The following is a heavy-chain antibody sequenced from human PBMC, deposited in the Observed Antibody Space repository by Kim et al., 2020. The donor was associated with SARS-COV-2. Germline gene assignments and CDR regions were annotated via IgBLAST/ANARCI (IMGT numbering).Heavy chain of an antibody. CDR3: ASLRRGAVAGIIGTSNNWFDP. CDR1: GGSISSSSYY. D-gene: IGHD6-19*01. V-gene: IGHV4-39*01. J-gene: IGHJ5*02. CDR2: IYYSGST. Sequence: SETLSLTCTVSGGSISSSSYYWGWIRQPPGKGLEWIGSIYYSGSTYYNPSIKSRVTISVDTSKNQFSLKLSSVTAADTAVYYCASLRRGAVAGIIGTSNNWFDPWGQGTLVTVSS.